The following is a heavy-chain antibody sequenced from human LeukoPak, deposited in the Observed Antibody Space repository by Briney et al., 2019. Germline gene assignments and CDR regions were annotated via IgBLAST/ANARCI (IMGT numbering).Heavy chain of an antibody. D-gene: IGHD1-26*01. CDR1: GFTFSSYS. J-gene: IGHJ4*02. V-gene: IGHV3-48*04. Sequence: GGSLRLSCAASGFTFSSYSMNWVRQAPGKGLEWISYISNSGSTIYYADSVKGRFTISRDNAENSLYLQMNSLRAEDTAIYYCAGLRISHPGAWGQGTLVTVSS. CDR2: ISNSGSTI. CDR3: AGLRISHPGA.